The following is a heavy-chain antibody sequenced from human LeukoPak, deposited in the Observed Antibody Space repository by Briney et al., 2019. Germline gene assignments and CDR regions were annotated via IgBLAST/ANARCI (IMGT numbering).Heavy chain of an antibody. D-gene: IGHD3-22*01. Sequence: GALRLSCTASGFTFSTYALHWVRQAPGKGLEWVGVISYDGSNKYYADSVKGRFTISRDNSKNTLYLQMNSLRAEDTAVYYCAAPREALYYYHSSDSRHWFDPWGQGTLVTVSS. J-gene: IGHJ5*02. CDR3: AAPREALYYYHSSDSRHWFDP. V-gene: IGHV3-30*04. CDR1: GFTFSTYA. CDR2: ISYDGSNK.